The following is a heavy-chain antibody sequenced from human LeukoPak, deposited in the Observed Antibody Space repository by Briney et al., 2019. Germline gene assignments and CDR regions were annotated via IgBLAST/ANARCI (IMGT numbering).Heavy chain of an antibody. D-gene: IGHD6-13*01. CDR2: IYPGDLDT. Sequence: GGSLQISCQGSGSRFTSFWIGWVRQLPGKGLEWMGIIYPGDLDTTYNPSFQGQATISAAMSISPAFLQWRRLKASDTAMYYCATSGSSSWLDYWGQGTLVTVSS. CDR1: GSRFTSFW. CDR3: ATSGSSSWLDY. J-gene: IGHJ4*02. V-gene: IGHV5-51*01.